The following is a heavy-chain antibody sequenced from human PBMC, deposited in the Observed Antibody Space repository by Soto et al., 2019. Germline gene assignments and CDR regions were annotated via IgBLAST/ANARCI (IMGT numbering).Heavy chain of an antibody. J-gene: IGHJ4*02. Sequence: QVQLQESGPGLVKPSETLSLSCTVSGASISDYYWSWIRPPPGKRPEWIGYIHYRGSTNYNPSLKSRVTMSVDTSKNQFSLRLTSVTAADTAVYYCARDSVGSGYDWGQGTLVTVSS. CDR3: ARDSVGSGYD. CDR2: IHYRGST. D-gene: IGHD5-12*01. V-gene: IGHV4-59*01. CDR1: GASISDYY.